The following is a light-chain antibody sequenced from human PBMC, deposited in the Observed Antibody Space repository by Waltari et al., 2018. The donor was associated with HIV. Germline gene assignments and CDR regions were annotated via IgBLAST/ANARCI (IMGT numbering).Light chain of an antibody. CDR1: SGPVSTTSY. CDR3: VLYMGSGIWV. Sequence: QTVVTQEPSFSVSPGGTVPPTCGSNSGPVSTTSYPSWCQQTPGQAPRTLIYSTNSRSSGVPDRFSGSILGNKAALTITGAQADDESDYYCVLYMGSGIWVFGGGTKLTVL. J-gene: IGLJ2*01. CDR2: STN. V-gene: IGLV8-61*01.